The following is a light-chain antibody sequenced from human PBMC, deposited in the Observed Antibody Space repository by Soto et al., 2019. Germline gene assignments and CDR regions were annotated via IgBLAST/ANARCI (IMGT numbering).Light chain of an antibody. V-gene: IGLV2-23*03. CDR1: SSDVGSYNL. Sequence: QSALTQPASVSGSPGQSITISCTGTSSDVGSYNLVSWYQQHPGKAPKRMIYEGSKRPSGVSNRFSGSKSGNTASLTISGLQAEDEADYYCCSYAGSSTFEVFGGGTQLTVL. J-gene: IGLJ3*02. CDR2: EGS. CDR3: CSYAGSSTFEV.